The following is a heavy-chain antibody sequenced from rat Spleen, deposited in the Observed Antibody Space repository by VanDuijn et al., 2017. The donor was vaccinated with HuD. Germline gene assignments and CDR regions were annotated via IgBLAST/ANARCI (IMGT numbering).Heavy chain of an antibody. CDR2: ISTGGGNT. V-gene: IGHV5S23*01. J-gene: IGHJ2*01. Sequence: EVQLVESGGGLVQPGNSLKLSCAASGFTFSNYGMAWVRQAPTKGLEWVASISTGGGNTYYRDSVKGRFTISRDNAKNTLYLQMDSLRSEDTATYYCARQELFITMMVGLFDYWGQGVMVTVSS. CDR3: ARQELFITMMVGLFDY. D-gene: IGHD1-12*02. CDR1: GFTFSNYG.